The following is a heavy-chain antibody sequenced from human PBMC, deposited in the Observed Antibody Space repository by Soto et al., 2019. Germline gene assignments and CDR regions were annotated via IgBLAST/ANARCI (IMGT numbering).Heavy chain of an antibody. CDR1: GYTFTSYD. Sequence: ASVKVSCKASGYTFTSYDINWVRQATGQGLEWMGWMNPNSGNTGYAQKFQGRVTMTRNTSISTAYMELSSPRSEDTAVYYCARVYNWNDAAFDIWGQGTMVTVSS. D-gene: IGHD1-20*01. CDR3: ARVYNWNDAAFDI. V-gene: IGHV1-8*01. J-gene: IGHJ3*02. CDR2: MNPNSGNT.